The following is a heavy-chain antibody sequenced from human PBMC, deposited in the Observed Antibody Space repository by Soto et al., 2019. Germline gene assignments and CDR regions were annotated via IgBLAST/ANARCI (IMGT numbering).Heavy chain of an antibody. CDR3: AREDLAYDSSGYYYNWFDP. J-gene: IGHJ5*02. CDR2: TIPSFGTA. CDR1: GGPFSSYA. Sequence: GGSVEVSFKACGGPFSSYAISLVRQAPGQGLEWMGGTIPSFGTANYAQKFQVRVTITADESTSTAYMELSSLRSEDTAVYYCAREDLAYDSSGYYYNWFDPWGQGTMVTVSS. V-gene: IGHV1-69*13. D-gene: IGHD3-22*01.